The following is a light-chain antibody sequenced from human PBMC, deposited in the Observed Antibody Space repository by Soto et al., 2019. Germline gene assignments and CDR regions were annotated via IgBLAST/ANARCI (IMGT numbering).Light chain of an antibody. CDR1: SSDVGVYNY. J-gene: IGLJ3*02. Sequence: QSVLTQPPSASGSPGQSVTISCTGTSSDVGVYNYVSWYQQYPGRAPKLMIYEVTKPPSWVPDRFSGSKSGNTSSLTVSGLQAEDEADYYCSSSAASNNFYFVFGGGTKLTVL. V-gene: IGLV2-8*01. CDR3: SSSAASNNFYFV. CDR2: EVT.